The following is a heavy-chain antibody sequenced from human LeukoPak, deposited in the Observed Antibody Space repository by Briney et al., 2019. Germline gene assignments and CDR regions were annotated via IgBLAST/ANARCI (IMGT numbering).Heavy chain of an antibody. CDR2: VIHIFSKT. CDR3: ARGDRDIVVTASEY. J-gene: IGHJ1*01. Sequence: SVKVSCKVSGGTFNSYSISWVRQAPGQGLEWRGGVIHIFSKTNYAQKFQGRVTITTDESTSTAYVELSSLRSEDTAVYYCARGDRDIVVTASEYWGQGTLVTVSS. D-gene: IGHD5-12*01. V-gene: IGHV1-69*05. CDR1: GGTFNSYS.